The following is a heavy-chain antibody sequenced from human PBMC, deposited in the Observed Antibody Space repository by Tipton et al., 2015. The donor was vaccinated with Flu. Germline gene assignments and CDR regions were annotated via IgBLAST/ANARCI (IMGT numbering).Heavy chain of an antibody. J-gene: IGHJ5*01. D-gene: IGHD5-18*01. Sequence: SLRLSCATSGFGFKSFAMNWVRQAPGKGLEWVSGISGGGSDTYYVDSVKGRFTVSRDNSKNILYLLMTNLRAEDTAVYYCAKDKRVGYSYANNWFDLWGQGTRVTVSS. CDR2: ISGGGSDT. CDR3: AKDKRVGYSYANNWFDL. V-gene: IGHV3-23*01. CDR1: GFGFKSFA.